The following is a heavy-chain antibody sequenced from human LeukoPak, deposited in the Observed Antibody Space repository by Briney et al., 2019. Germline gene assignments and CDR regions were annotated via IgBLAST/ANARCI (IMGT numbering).Heavy chain of an antibody. CDR3: ARDVVPAAVDY. D-gene: IGHD2-2*01. CDR1: GFTFSSYG. Sequence: GGSLRLSCAASGFTFSSYGMNWVRQAPGKGLEWVSSISSSSSYIYYADSVKGRFTISRDNAKNSLYLQMNSLRAEDTAVYYCARDVVPAAVDYWGQGTLVTVSS. J-gene: IGHJ4*02. V-gene: IGHV3-21*01. CDR2: ISSSSSYI.